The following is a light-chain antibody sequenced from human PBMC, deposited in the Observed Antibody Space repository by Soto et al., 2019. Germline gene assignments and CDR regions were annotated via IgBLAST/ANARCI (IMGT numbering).Light chain of an antibody. CDR1: QTISND. CDR2: GAS. CDR3: QHNNKWSPVT. V-gene: IGKV3-15*01. J-gene: IGKJ4*01. Sequence: EVVMTQSPATVSVSPGEGVTLSCRASQTISNDLAWYQQKPCQAPRLLIYGASTRATGVPARFSGGGSGTEFTLTISILQSEDFAFYYGQHNNKWSPVTFGGGTKVEIK.